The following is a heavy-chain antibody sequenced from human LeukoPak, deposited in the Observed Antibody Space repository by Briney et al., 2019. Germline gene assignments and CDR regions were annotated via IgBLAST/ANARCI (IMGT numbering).Heavy chain of an antibody. Sequence: SETLSLTCTVSSGSISRYYWSWIRQPPGKGLDWIGYIYYTGSTYYNPSLKSRVTISVDTSKNQFSLKLSSVTAADTAVYYCARTTEGGYTYDYFYYYYMDVWGKGTTVTISS. CDR1: SGSISRYY. J-gene: IGHJ6*03. CDR3: ARTTEGGYTYDYFYYYYMDV. D-gene: IGHD5-18*01. CDR2: IYYTGST. V-gene: IGHV4-59*01.